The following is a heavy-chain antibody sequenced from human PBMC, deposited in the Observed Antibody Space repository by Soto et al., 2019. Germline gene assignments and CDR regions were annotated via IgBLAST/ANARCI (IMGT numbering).Heavy chain of an antibody. J-gene: IGHJ6*02. CDR3: AALARYSGNYYVPGMDV. Sequence: ASVKVSCKASGYTFTSHGISWVRQAPRQGPEWMGRISTYNGNTNYAQKFQDRVTMTTDTSTSTAYMELRSLRSEDTAVYYCAALARYSGNYYVPGMDVWGQGTTVTVSS. D-gene: IGHD1-26*01. CDR2: ISTYNGNT. CDR1: GYTFTSHG. V-gene: IGHV1-18*01.